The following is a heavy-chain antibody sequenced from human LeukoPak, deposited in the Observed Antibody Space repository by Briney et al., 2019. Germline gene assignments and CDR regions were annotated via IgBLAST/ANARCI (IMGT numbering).Heavy chain of an antibody. CDR3: ASDSWNGYNSFDY. V-gene: IGHV1-2*02. J-gene: IGHJ4*02. CDR1: GYTFTGYY. D-gene: IGHD5-24*01. CDR2: INPNSGGT. Sequence: ASVKVSCKASGYTFTGYYMHWVRQAPGQGLEWMGWINPNSGGTNYAQKLQGRVTMTRDTSISTAYMELSRLRSDDTAVYYCASDSWNGYNSFDYWGQGTLVTVSS.